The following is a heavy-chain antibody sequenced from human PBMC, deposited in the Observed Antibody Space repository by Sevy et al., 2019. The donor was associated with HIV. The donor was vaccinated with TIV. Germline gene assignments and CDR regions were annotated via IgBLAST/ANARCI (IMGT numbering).Heavy chain of an antibody. J-gene: IGHJ4*02. D-gene: IGHD7-27*01. V-gene: IGHV3-48*02. Sequence: GGSLRLSCAASGFTFSHHNMNWVRQAPGKGLEWISYISKSGSTTYFADSVMGRFTISRDNAKTSRFLEMQSLTDEDTAVYYCAREENRELGTIPLDSWGRGIQVTVSS. CDR3: AREENRELGTIPLDS. CDR2: ISKSGSTT. CDR1: GFTFSHHN.